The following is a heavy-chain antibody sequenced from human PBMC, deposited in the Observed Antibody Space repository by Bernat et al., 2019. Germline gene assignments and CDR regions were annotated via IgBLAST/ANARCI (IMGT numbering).Heavy chain of an antibody. Sequence: EVQLVQSGAEVKKPGESLKISCKGSGYSFTSYWIGWVRQMPGKGLEWMGIIYPGDSDTRYSPSFQGQVTISADKSINTAFLQWSSLRASDTAMYYCARRGYCSGGGCYSNAFDIWGQGTMVTVST. V-gene: IGHV5-51*01. D-gene: IGHD2-15*01. CDR3: ARRGYCSGGGCYSNAFDI. CDR1: GYSFTSYW. J-gene: IGHJ3*02. CDR2: IYPGDSDT.